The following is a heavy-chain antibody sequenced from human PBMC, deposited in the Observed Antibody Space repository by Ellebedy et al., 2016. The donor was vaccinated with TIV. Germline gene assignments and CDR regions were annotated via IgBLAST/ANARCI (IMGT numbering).Heavy chain of an antibody. CDR1: GYTFTGYY. Sequence: AASVKVSCKASGYTFTGYYMHWVRQAPGQGLEWMGWINPNSGGTNYAQKFQGRVTMTRDTSISTAYMELSRQRSDDTAVYYCARVLFSWGSGSYYNWFDPWGQGTLVTVSS. CDR2: INPNSGGT. D-gene: IGHD3-10*01. J-gene: IGHJ5*02. CDR3: ARVLFSWGSGSYYNWFDP. V-gene: IGHV1-2*02.